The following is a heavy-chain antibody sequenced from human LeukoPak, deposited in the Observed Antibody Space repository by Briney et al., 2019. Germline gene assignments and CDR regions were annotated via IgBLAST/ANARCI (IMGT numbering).Heavy chain of an antibody. Sequence: GGSLRLSCAASGFTFSSYSMNWVRQAPGKGLEWVSSISSSSSYIYYADSVKGRFTISRDSAKNSLYLQMNSLRAEDTAVYYCARDRDIVVVPAPLDYWGQGTLVTVSS. D-gene: IGHD2-2*01. CDR1: GFTFSSYS. CDR3: ARDRDIVVVPAPLDY. V-gene: IGHV3-21*01. J-gene: IGHJ4*02. CDR2: ISSSSSYI.